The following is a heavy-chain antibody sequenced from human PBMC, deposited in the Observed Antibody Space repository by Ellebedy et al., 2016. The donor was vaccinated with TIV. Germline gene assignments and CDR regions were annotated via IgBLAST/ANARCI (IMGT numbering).Heavy chain of an antibody. CDR1: EFILSNYG. J-gene: IGHJ4*02. V-gene: IGHV3-30*03. CDR3: ARQRAGSTSPFDY. D-gene: IGHD2-2*01. Sequence: GESLKISXAASEFILSNYGIHWVRQAPGKGLEWVAVISYDGGKKDYLDSVKGRFTLSRDNSKNTLYLHMNSLTTEDTAVYYCARQRAGSTSPFDYWGQGTLVTVSS. CDR2: ISYDGGKK.